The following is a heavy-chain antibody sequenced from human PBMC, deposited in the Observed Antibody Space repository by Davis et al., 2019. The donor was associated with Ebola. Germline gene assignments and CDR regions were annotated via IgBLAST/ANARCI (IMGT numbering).Heavy chain of an antibody. V-gene: IGHV3-30*18. CDR2: ITYPGSRSRQ. Sequence: GGSLRLSCAGSGFTSSRYGMHWVRQSPGKGLEWVAVITYPGSRSRQNYADSVRGRFTISRDDSKNTLYLQMNSLRAEDTAVYYCAKGDLLGDWGQGTLVTVSS. D-gene: IGHD2-21*02. CDR3: AKGDLLGD. J-gene: IGHJ4*02. CDR1: GFTSSRYG.